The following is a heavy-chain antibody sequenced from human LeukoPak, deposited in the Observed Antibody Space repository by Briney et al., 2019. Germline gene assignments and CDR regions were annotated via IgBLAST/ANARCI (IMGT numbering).Heavy chain of an antibody. D-gene: IGHD3-10*01. J-gene: IGHJ4*02. Sequence: GASVKVSCKASGYTFTSYYMHWVRQAPGQGLEWMGIINPSGGSTSYAQKFQGRVTMTRDTSTSTVYMELGSLRSEDTAVYYCARGTYYYGSGSSDYFDYWGQGTLVTVSS. V-gene: IGHV1-46*01. CDR1: GYTFTSYY. CDR2: INPSGGST. CDR3: ARGTYYYGSGSSDYFDY.